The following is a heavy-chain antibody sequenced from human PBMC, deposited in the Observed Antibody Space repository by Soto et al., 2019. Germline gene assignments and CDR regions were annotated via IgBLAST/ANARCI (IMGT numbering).Heavy chain of an antibody. CDR2: IEYSGSPT. CDR3: ASSFSIFATAPLRS. D-gene: IGHD3-3*01. Sequence: AGSTELASAASTYSFYNAGVNWARQKQGKGLEWVAYIEYSGSPTYYAAFVMGRFTISRDNARNSVHLQMNSLRADDTAVYYCASSFSIFATAPLRSWGQGALVTVSS. CDR1: TYSFYNAG. J-gene: IGHJ4*01. V-gene: IGHV3-48*01.